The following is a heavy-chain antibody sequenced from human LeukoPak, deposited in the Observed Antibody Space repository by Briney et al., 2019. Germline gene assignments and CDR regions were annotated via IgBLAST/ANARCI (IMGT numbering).Heavy chain of an antibody. J-gene: IGHJ4*02. CDR3: ASTYCSDGSCYWFSLDY. CDR1: GYTFTSYG. Sequence: ASVKVSCKASGYTFTSYGISWVRQAPGQGLEWMAWISTYNGNTNYAQKFKGRVTMTTDTSTTTAYMEVRSLRFDDTAVYYCASTYCSDGSCYWFSLDYWGQGTLVTVSS. D-gene: IGHD2-15*01. V-gene: IGHV1-18*01. CDR2: ISTYNGNT.